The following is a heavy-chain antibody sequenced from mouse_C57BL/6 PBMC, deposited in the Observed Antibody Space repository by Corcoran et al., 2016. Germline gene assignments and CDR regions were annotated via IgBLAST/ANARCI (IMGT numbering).Heavy chain of an antibody. J-gene: IGHJ4*01. CDR2: INPNNGGT. V-gene: IGHV1-26*01. Sequence: EVQLQQSGPELVKPGASVKISCKASGYTFTDYYMNWVKQSHGKSLEWIGDINPNNGGTSYNQKFKGKATLTVDKSSSTAYMELRSLTSEDSAVYYCARARYYDYDPYAMDYWGQGTPVTVSS. CDR1: GYTFTDYY. CDR3: ARARYYDYDPYAMDY. D-gene: IGHD2-4*01.